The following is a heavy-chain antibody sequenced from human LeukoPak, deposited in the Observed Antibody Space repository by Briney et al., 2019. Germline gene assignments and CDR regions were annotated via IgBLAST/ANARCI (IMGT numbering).Heavy chain of an antibody. D-gene: IGHD3-22*01. V-gene: IGHV3-30*18. CDR2: ISYDGSNT. CDR3: AKVLDRYYYDSSGYFGAFDI. CDR1: GFTFSNYG. Sequence: GGSLRLSCAASGFTFSNYGMHWVRQAPGKGLEWVAIISYDGSNTYYADSVKGRFTISRDNSKNTLYLQMNSLRAEDTAVYYCAKVLDRYYYDSSGYFGAFDIWGQGTMVTVSS. J-gene: IGHJ3*02.